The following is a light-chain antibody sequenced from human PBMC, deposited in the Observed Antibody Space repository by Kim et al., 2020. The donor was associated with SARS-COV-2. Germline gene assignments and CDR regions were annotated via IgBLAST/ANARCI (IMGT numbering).Light chain of an antibody. CDR3: CSYAGTYTYV. CDR1: SSDVVGYNY. CDR2: DVS. Sequence: QSALTQPASVSGSPGQSITISCTGTSSDVVGYNYVSWYQQHPGKAPKLMIYDVSNRTSGVSNRFSGSKSGNTASLTISGLQAGDEADYYCCSYAGTYTYVFATGTKGTVL. J-gene: IGLJ1*01. V-gene: IGLV2-14*03.